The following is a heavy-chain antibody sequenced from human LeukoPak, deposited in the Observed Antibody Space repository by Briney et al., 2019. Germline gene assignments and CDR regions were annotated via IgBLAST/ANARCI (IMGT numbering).Heavy chain of an antibody. CDR2: ISASGGGT. CDR3: TPLASTTDY. CDR1: GFTLSSYS. J-gene: IGHJ4*02. D-gene: IGHD5/OR15-5a*01. Sequence: GGSLRLSCAASGFTLSSYSMSWVRQAPGKGLEWVSSISASGGGTYYADSVKGRFTISRDTSKNTLYLQMNSLRAEDTAVYYCTPLASTTDYWGQGTLVTVSS. V-gene: IGHV3-23*01.